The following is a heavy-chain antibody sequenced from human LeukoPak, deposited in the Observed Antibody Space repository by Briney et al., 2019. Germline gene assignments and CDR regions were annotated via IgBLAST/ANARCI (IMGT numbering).Heavy chain of an antibody. CDR1: GGSISSYY. CDR3: ARSLFRNSNAWPQVH. D-gene: IGHD6-19*01. V-gene: IGHV4-59*01. CDR2: IYNSGST. J-gene: IGHJ4*02. Sequence: PSETLSLTCTVSGGSISSYYWNWIRQAPGKGLAWIGYIYNSGSTNYNPSLKSRVTISVDTSKTQFSLRLRSATAADTAMYYCARSLFRNSNAWPQVHWGQGTLVTVSS.